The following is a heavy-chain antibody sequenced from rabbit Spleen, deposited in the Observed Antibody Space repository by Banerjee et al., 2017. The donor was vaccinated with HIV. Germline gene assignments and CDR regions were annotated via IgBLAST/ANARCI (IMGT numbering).Heavy chain of an antibody. CDR2: IDPVFGNT. Sequence: QEQLVESGGGLVQPGGSLKLSCKASGFDFSSYGVSWVRQAPGKGPEWIAYIDPVFGNTYYASWVNGRFTISSHNAQNPLYLQLNSLTAADTATYFCVRDKASISGDYGPWYFDLWGQGTLVTVS. D-gene: IGHD1-1*01. V-gene: IGHV1S47*01. J-gene: IGHJ4*01. CDR1: GFDFSSYG. CDR3: VRDKASISGDYGPWYFDL.